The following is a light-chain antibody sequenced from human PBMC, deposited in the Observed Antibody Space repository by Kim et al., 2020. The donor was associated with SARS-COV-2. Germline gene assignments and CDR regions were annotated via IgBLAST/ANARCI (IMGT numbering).Light chain of an antibody. Sequence: DIQMTQSPSSLSASVGDRVTISCRANQSISTYLNWYQQKPGKAPRVLIYAASSLQSGVPSRFSGSGSGTEFTLTISSLQPEDFSTYYCQQTYSTPLTFGGGTKVDIK. CDR2: AAS. V-gene: IGKV1-39*01. J-gene: IGKJ4*01. CDR1: QSISTY. CDR3: QQTYSTPLT.